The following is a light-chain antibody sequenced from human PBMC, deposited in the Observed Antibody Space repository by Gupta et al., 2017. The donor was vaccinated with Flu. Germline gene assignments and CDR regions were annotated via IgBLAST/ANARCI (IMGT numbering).Light chain of an antibody. CDR3: QVWDGLSDAGV. J-gene: IGLJ2*01. CDR1: NIGTKG. V-gene: IGLV3-21*02. CDR2: DDK. Sequence: GGNNIGTKGVQWYQQKPGQTPVLLVYDDKKRPPGIPERLSGSNSGNTATLTITRVEVGDEADDYCQVWDGLSDAGVFGGGTKLTVL.